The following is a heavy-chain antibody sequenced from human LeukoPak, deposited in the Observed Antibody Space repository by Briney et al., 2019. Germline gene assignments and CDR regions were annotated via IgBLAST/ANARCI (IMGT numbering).Heavy chain of an antibody. CDR1: GFTFSSYG. Sequence: GRSLRLSCAASGFTFSSYGMHWVRQAPGKGLEWVAVISYDGSNKYYADSVKGRFTISRDNSKNTLYLQMNSLRAEDTAVYYCAKDRSGGVNHYLDYWGQGTLVTVSS. J-gene: IGHJ4*02. CDR2: ISYDGSNK. CDR3: AKDRSGGVNHYLDY. D-gene: IGHD6-25*01. V-gene: IGHV3-30*18.